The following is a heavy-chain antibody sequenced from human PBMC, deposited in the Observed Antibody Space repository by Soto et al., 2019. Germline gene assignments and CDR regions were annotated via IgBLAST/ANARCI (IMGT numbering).Heavy chain of an antibody. D-gene: IGHD3-10*01. V-gene: IGHV4-59*08. CDR3: ARQGFGPLHGLVDV. CDR1: GGSFTSYY. J-gene: IGHJ6*02. CDR2: VHHSWGS. Sequence: SETLSLTCTVSGGSFTSYYWGWIRQPPGKEMEWIGYVHHSWGSAYNPSLQSRVAISLDTSKSQFSLKLTSMTATDTALYYCARQGFGPLHGLVDVWGQGTTVTVSS.